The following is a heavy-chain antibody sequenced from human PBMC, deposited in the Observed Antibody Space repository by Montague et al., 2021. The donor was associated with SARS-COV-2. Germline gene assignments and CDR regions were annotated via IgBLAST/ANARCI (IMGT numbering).Heavy chain of an antibody. CDR2: IDNSGST. CDR1: GGSTGAYY. CDR3: ARVLPDPVRTQYAFDI. V-gene: IGHV4-59*12. Sequence: SETLSLTCTASGGSTGAYYWSWIRQPPGKGLEWIGYIDNSGSTNHNPSLGSRVTMSVDTSKNQFSLNVNSVTAADTAVYYCARVLPDPVRTQYAFDIWGQGTLVTVSS. J-gene: IGHJ3*02.